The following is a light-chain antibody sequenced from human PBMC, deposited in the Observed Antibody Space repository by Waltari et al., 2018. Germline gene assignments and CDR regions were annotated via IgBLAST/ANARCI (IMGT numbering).Light chain of an antibody. CDR1: DVLIGTDY. CDR3: ATWDSSLSAVL. CDR2: DNN. V-gene: IGLV1-51*01. Sequence: SVSPQPPSVSAAPGQKVTIACPGGDVLIGTDYFSSYQQVPGTAPKLLMSDNNERPSGIPDRFSGSKSGTSATLGITGLQTGDEADYYCATWDSSLSAVLFGGGTRLTVL. J-gene: IGLJ2*01.